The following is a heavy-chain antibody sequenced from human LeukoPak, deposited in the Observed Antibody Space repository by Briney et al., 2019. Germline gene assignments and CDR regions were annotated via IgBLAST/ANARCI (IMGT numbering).Heavy chain of an antibody. J-gene: IGHJ5*02. D-gene: IGHD4-17*01. CDR3: RYGDHRAPNWFDP. V-gene: IGHV3-30*02. Sequence: GGSLRLSCAASGFTFSSYGMHWVRQAPGKGLEWMAFIRYDGSNKYYADSVKGRFTISRDNSKNTLYLQMNSLRAEDTAVYYCRYGDHRAPNWFDPWGQGTLVTVSS. CDR2: IRYDGSNK. CDR1: GFTFSSYG.